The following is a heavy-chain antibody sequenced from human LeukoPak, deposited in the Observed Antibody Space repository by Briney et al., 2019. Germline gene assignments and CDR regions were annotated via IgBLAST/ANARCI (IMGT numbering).Heavy chain of an antibody. J-gene: IGHJ4*02. V-gene: IGHV3-30*04. Sequence: GGSLRLSCAASGFTFSSYAMHWVRQAPGKGLEWVAVISYDGSNKYYADSVKGRFTISRDNSKNTLYLQMNSLRAEDTAVYYCGGPFDYWGQGTLVTVSS. CDR3: GGPFDY. CDR2: ISYDGSNK. D-gene: IGHD3-10*01. CDR1: GFTFSSYA.